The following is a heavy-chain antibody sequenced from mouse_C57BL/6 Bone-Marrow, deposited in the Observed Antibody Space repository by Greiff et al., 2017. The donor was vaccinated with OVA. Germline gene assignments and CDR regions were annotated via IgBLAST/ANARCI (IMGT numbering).Heavy chain of an antibody. CDR1: GFSLSTSGMG. V-gene: IGHV8-12*01. J-gene: IGHJ2*01. D-gene: IGHD1-1*01. CDR2: IYWDDDK. CDR3: ARRGGYGSSLNVDY. Sequence: QVTLKVSGPGILQSSQTLSLTCSFSGFSLSTSGMGVSWIRQPSGKGLEWLAHIYWDDDKRYNPSLKSRLTISKATSRNQVFLKITSVDTADTATYYWARRGGYGSSLNVDYWGQGTTLTVSS.